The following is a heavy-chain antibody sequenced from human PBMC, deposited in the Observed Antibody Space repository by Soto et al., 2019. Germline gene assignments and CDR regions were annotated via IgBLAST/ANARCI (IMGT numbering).Heavy chain of an antibody. CDR2: VYNSGST. CDR1: GGSINTFY. J-gene: IGHJ4*02. D-gene: IGHD6-13*01. V-gene: IGHV4-4*07. CDR3: ARYRREAVAGYTLDN. Sequence: SETLSLTCTVSGGSINTFYWSWVRQPAGKGLEWIGYVYNSGSTNYNPSLKSRVTISEDTSKSQFSLKVNSMTAADTAVYYCARYRREAVAGYTLDNWGQGILVTVSS.